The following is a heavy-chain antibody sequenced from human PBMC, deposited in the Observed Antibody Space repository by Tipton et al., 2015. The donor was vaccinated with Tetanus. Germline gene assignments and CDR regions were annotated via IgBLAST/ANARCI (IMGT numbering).Heavy chain of an antibody. V-gene: IGHV1-2*02. J-gene: IGHJ6*01. CDR1: GYTFTGYY. D-gene: IGHD3-22*01. CDR2: IDPNSGGT. Sequence: QMQLVQSGAEVKKPGASVKVSCKASGYTFTGYYIYWVRQAPGQGLEWMGWIDPNSGGTVYAQKFQGRVPMTRDTSNSTAYMELRSLRSDDPAVYYCARDRGDYIYYGMDVWGPGTTVTVS. CDR3: ARDRGDYIYYGMDV.